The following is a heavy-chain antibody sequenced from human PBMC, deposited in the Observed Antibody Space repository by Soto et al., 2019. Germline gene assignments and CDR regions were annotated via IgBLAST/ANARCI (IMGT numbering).Heavy chain of an antibody. Sequence: SETLSLTCSVSGASISSFNWNWVRQPAGKGPEWVGRLNIAGTINYSPSLKSRITMSMDTSKNQISLHLRSVTAADTAIYYCARDRGEYTSSWFWYFSHWGHGTLVTVSS. CDR1: GASISSFN. D-gene: IGHD6-13*01. CDR3: ARDRGEYTSSWFWYFSH. V-gene: IGHV4-4*07. CDR2: LNIAGTI. J-gene: IGHJ2*01.